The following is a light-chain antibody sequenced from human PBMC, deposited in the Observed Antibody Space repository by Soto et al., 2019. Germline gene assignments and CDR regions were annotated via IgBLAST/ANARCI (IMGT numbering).Light chain of an antibody. CDR1: SSDVGGYNY. CDR2: EVT. J-gene: IGLJ3*02. Sequence: QSALTQPPSASGSPGQSVTISCTGTSSDVGGYNYVSWYQQHPGKAPKLMIYEVTKRPSGVPDRFSGSKSGNTASLTVSGLQAEDEDDFYCSSYAGTSNLVFGGGTKVTVL. V-gene: IGLV2-8*01. CDR3: SSYAGTSNLV.